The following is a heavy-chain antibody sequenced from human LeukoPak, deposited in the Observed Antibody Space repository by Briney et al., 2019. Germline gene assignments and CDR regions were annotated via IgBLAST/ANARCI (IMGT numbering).Heavy chain of an antibody. CDR1: GYSISSGYY. V-gene: IGHV4-38-2*02. CDR3: ARTSSRTFDP. CDR2: IYHSGST. J-gene: IGHJ5*02. Sequence: SETLSLTCTVSGYSISSGYYWGWIRQPPGKGLEWIGSIYHSGSTYYNPSLKSRVTMSVDTSKNQFSLKLSSVTAADTAVYYCARTSSRTFDPWGQGTLVTVSS. D-gene: IGHD6-13*01.